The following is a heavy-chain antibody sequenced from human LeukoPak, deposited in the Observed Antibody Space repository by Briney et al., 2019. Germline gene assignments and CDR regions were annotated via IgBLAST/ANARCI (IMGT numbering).Heavy chain of an antibody. V-gene: IGHV1-18*01. CDR3: ARDPLFDY. CDR1: GYTFTNYG. CDR2: TSAYNGNT. Sequence: EASVKVSCKASGYTFTNYGINWVRQAPGQGLEWMGWTSAYNGNTNYAQTLQGRVTMTTDTSTSTAYMELRSLRADDTAVYYCARDPLFDYWGQGTLVTVSS. J-gene: IGHJ4*02.